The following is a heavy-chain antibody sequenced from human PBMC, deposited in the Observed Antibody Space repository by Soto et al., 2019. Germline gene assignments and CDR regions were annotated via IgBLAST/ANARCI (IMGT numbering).Heavy chain of an antibody. J-gene: IGHJ4*02. V-gene: IGHV3-74*01. CDR1: GLIFSNYK. Sequence: GGSLRLSCAASGLIFSNYKMHWVRQAPGKGLVWVSRINTDGSIIDYADSVKGRFTVSRDNAKNTLYLQMISLRADDTAVYYCARDTDGLHYWGQGTLVTVSS. CDR3: ARDTDGLHY. CDR2: INTDGSII.